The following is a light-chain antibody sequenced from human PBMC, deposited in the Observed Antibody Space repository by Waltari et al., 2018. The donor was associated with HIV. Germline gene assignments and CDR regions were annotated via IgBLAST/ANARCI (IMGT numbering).Light chain of an antibody. CDR2: DVT. CDR3: SSYVGSSTSWL. Sequence: QSALTQPASVSGSPGQSIVISCPGTSDDVGYYNYVSWYQQNPGKVPKLVIYDVTSRPSGVSNRFSGSKSGNTASLTISGLRADDEADYYCSSYVGSSTSWLFGGGTKLTV. V-gene: IGLV2-14*03. J-gene: IGLJ3*02. CDR1: SDDVGYYNY.